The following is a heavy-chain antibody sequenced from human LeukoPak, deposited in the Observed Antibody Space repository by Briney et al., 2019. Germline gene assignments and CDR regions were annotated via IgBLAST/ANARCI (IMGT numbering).Heavy chain of an antibody. J-gene: IGHJ4*02. CDR3: ARGGVGAAFDY. CDR1: GFILSDYW. D-gene: IGHD1-26*01. V-gene: IGHV3-74*01. CDR2: ITNDGSST. Sequence: GGSLRLSCAASGFILSDYWMHWVRQAPGKGLVWVSHITNDGSSTNYADPVKGRFTISRDSAKNTLYLQMNSLRAEDTAVYYCARGGVGAAFDYWGQGTLVTVSS.